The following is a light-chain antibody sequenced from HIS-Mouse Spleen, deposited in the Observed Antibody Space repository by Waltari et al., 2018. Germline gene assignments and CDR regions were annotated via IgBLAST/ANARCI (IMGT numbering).Light chain of an antibody. Sequence: EIVMTHFPATLSVSPGVIATLACMASQGVSSNLAWYQQKPGQAPRLLIYGPSTRATGTPARFRGSRYETAFTLTISSLQSEDFAVYYCQQYNNWRLTFGGGTKVEIK. V-gene: IGKV3-15*01. CDR3: QQYNNWRLT. CDR2: GPS. CDR1: QGVSSN. J-gene: IGKJ4*01.